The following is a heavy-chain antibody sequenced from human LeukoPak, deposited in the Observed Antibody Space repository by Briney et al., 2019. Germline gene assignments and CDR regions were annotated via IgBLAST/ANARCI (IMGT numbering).Heavy chain of an antibody. V-gene: IGHV3-21*01. CDR1: GFTFSSYS. D-gene: IGHD3-22*01. Sequence: GGSLRLSCAASGFTFSSYSMNWVRQAPGKGLEWVSSISSSSSYIYYADSVKGRFTISRDNAKNSLYLQMNSLRAEDTAVYYCAGNFYDGSGYPTFDYWGQGALVTVSS. CDR3: AGNFYDGSGYPTFDY. CDR2: ISSSSSYI. J-gene: IGHJ4*02.